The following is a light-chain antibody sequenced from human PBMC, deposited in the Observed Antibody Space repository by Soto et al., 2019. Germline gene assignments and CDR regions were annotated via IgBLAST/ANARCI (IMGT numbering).Light chain of an antibody. CDR3: QQTYNPPRT. J-gene: IGKJ1*01. CDR2: GSS. CDR1: QSISNY. V-gene: IGKV1-39*01. Sequence: DIHMTQSPSSLSASVGDRVAITCRASQSISNYLNWYQQKPGKAPKLLIYGSSSLQSGVPSRFSGSGSGTDFTLTINSLQPEDFATYYCQQTYNPPRTFGQGTKVEI.